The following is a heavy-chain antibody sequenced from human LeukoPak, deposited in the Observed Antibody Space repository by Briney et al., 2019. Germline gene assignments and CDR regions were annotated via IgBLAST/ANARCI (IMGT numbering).Heavy chain of an antibody. D-gene: IGHD6-13*01. Sequence: GGSLRLSCIASEFDLYIYWMSWVRQAPGKGLEWVASIKEDGSEKYYVDSVEGRFTISRDNAKNSVYLQMNSLRPEDTAVYYCARDRGSSWSDYWGQGTLVTVSS. J-gene: IGHJ4*02. V-gene: IGHV3-7*01. CDR3: ARDRGSSWSDY. CDR1: EFDLYIYW. CDR2: IKEDGSEK.